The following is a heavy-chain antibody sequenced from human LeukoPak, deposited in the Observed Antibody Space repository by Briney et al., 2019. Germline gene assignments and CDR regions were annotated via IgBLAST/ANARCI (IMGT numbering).Heavy chain of an antibody. CDR1: GFTFCSYA. CDR2: ISYDGSNK. Sequence: GGSLRLSCAASGFTFCSYAMHWVRQAPGKGLEWVAVISYDGSNKYYADSVKGRFTISRDNSKNTLYLQMNSLRAEDTAVYYCARDVPPVAGFDYWGQGTLVTVSS. V-gene: IGHV3-30*04. J-gene: IGHJ4*02. D-gene: IGHD6-19*01. CDR3: ARDVPPVAGFDY.